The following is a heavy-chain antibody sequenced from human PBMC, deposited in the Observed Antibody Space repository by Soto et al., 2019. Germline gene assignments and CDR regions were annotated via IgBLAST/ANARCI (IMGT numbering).Heavy chain of an antibody. D-gene: IGHD3-16*01. V-gene: IGHV6-1*01. CDR2: TYYRSKWYD. Sequence: SQTLSLTGAISGDSVSSNTVAWNWIRQSPSRGLEWLGRTYYRSKWYDDYAESVKSRITINPDTSKNQFSLHLNSVTLEDTAVYYCARLIGNSWLDSWGQGTLVTVSS. CDR1: GDSVSSNTVA. CDR3: ARLIGNSWLDS. J-gene: IGHJ5*01.